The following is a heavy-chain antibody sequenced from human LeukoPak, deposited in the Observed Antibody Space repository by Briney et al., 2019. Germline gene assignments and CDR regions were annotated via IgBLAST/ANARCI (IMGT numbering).Heavy chain of an antibody. V-gene: IGHV1-46*01. CDR3: ARDPYYYDSSGYYYSFDY. J-gene: IGHJ4*02. CDR2: INPSGGST. D-gene: IGHD3-22*01. Sequence: ASVKVSCKASGYTFTSYYVHWVRQAPGQGLEWMGIINPSGGSTSYAQKFQGRVTMTRDTSTSTVYMELSSLRSEDTAVYYCARDPYYYDSSGYYYSFDYWGQGTLVTVSS. CDR1: GYTFTSYY.